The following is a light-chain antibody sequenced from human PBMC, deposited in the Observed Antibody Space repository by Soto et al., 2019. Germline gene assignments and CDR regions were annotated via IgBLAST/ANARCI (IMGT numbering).Light chain of an antibody. CDR1: QSISYY. V-gene: IGKV3-11*01. CDR2: DAS. Sequence: EIVLTQSPATLSLSPGERATLSCRASQSISYYLAWYQQKSGQAPRLLIYDASNRATGVPARFSGSGSGTDFTLTISSLEPGDFAVYYCQQRSNWPRLTFGGGTKVDIK. CDR3: QQRSNWPRLT. J-gene: IGKJ4*01.